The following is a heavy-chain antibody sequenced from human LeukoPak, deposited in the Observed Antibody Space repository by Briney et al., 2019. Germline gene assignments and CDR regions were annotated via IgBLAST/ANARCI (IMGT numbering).Heavy chain of an antibody. CDR2: INPNSCGT. CDR1: GYTFTGYY. Sequence: GASVKVSCKASGYTFTGYYMHWVRQAPGQGLERMGWINPNSCGTNYAQNFQGRVTMTRDTVISTAYMELSRRSSDDTAVYYCSSHDSSGSYSWGQGTLVTVSS. CDR3: SSHDSSGSYS. J-gene: IGHJ4*02. D-gene: IGHD3-22*01. V-gene: IGHV1-2*02.